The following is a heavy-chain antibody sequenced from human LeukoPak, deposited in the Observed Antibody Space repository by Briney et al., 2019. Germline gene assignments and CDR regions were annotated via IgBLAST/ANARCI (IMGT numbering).Heavy chain of an antibody. D-gene: IGHD5-18*01. V-gene: IGHV5-51*01. Sequence: GESLKISCKCSGYSFTSYWIDWVRQTPGKCLEWMGIIYPGDSDTRYSPSFQGQVTISADKSISTAYLQWSSLKASDTAMYYCARLDTAMVLILYWGQGTLVTVSS. CDR1: GYSFTSYW. CDR2: IYPGDSDT. CDR3: ARLDTAMVLILY. J-gene: IGHJ4*02.